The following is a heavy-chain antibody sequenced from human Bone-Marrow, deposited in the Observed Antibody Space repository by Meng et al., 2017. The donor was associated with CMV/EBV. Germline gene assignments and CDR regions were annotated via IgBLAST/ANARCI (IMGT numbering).Heavy chain of an antibody. CDR3: ARVLRGIAVAGYDY. J-gene: IGHJ4*02. CDR1: GGSVSSGSYY. CDR2: IYYSGST. V-gene: IGHV4-61*01. D-gene: IGHD6-19*01. Sequence: SETLSLTCTVSGGSVSSGSYYWSWIRQPPGKGLEWIGYIYYSGSTNYNPSLKSRVTISVDTSKNQFSLKLSSVTAADTAVYYCARVLRGIAVAGYDYWGPGTLVTVSS.